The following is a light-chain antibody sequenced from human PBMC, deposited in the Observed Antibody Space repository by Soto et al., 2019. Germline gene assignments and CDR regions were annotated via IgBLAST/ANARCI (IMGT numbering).Light chain of an antibody. Sequence: QSARTQPASVSGSPGKSIPISCTGTSSDVGGYNYVSWYQHHPGRAPKLMIYDVSNRPSGVSNRFSGSKSGNTASLTISGLQAEEEADYYCSSYTSRSTYVFGTGTKVTVL. J-gene: IGLJ1*01. CDR3: SSYTSRSTYV. CDR2: DVS. V-gene: IGLV2-14*01. CDR1: SSDVGGYNY.